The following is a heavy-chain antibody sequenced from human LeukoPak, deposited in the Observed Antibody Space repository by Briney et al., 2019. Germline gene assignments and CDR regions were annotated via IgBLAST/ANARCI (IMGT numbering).Heavy chain of an antibody. J-gene: IGHJ4*02. D-gene: IGHD3-22*01. Sequence: VASVKVSCKASGYTFTGYCMHWVRQAPGQGLEWMGWINPNSGGTNYAQKFQGRVTMTRDTSISTAYMELSRLRSDDTAVYYCARGGQYVLHYDSSGYPPRGHWGQGTLVTVSS. CDR2: INPNSGGT. CDR3: ARGGQYVLHYDSSGYPPRGH. V-gene: IGHV1-2*02. CDR1: GYTFTGYC.